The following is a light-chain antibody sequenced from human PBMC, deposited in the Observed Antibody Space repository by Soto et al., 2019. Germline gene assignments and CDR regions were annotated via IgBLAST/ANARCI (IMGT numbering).Light chain of an antibody. CDR2: ANS. V-gene: IGLV1-40*01. J-gene: IGLJ2*01. CDR3: AAWDDSLNGVV. CDR1: SSNIGAGYD. Sequence: QSALTQPPSVSGAPGQRVTISCTGSSSNIGAGYDVHWYQQLPGTAPKLLMYANSNRPSGVPDRFSGSKSGTSASLAISGLQSEDEADYYCAAWDDSLNGVVFGGGTKVTVL.